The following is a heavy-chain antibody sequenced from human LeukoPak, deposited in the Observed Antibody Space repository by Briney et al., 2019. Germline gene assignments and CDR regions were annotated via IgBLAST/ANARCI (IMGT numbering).Heavy chain of an antibody. CDR1: GFTFSSYT. Sequence: GGSLRLSCAASGFTFSSYTMHWIRQAPGKGLEWVSSISGSNSYIFYADSVKGRFTVSRDDAKDSLYLQMNSLRAEDTAVYYCARALTTLTYEGYWGQGTLVTVSS. D-gene: IGHD1-1*01. CDR3: ARALTTLTYEGY. V-gene: IGHV3-21*01. J-gene: IGHJ4*02. CDR2: ISGSNSYI.